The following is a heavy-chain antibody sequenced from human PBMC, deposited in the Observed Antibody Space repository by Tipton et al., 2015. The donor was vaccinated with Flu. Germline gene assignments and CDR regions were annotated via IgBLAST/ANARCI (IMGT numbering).Heavy chain of an antibody. D-gene: IGHD5-12*01. V-gene: IGHV3-7*01. Sequence: SLRLSCAASGFRFNTFWMNWVRQAPGKGLEWVAIIKQDASEKLYVDSVEGRFTISRDNAKNSLYLQMNGLRAEDTAVYYCARAAWQGAFDIWGQGTMVTVSS. CDR3: ARAAWQGAFDI. CDR1: GFRFNTFW. CDR2: IKQDASEK. J-gene: IGHJ3*02.